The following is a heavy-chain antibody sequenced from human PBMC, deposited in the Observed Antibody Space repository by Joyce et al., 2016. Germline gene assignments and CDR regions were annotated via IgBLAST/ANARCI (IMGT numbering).Heavy chain of an antibody. CDR1: RFAFSSYA. D-gene: IGHD4-17*01. Sequence: EVQLLESGGGLVQPRGSLRLSCAASRFAFSSYAMSWVRQAPGKGLEWVSTISSSGGSTYYADSVKGRFTISRDNSENTLYLQMNSLRAGDTAVYYCAKDQDYGDYSVDYWGQGTLVTVSS. CDR3: AKDQDYGDYSVDY. V-gene: IGHV3-23*01. J-gene: IGHJ4*02. CDR2: ISSSGGST.